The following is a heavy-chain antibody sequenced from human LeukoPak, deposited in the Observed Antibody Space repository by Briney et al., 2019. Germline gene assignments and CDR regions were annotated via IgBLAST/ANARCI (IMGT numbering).Heavy chain of an antibody. D-gene: IGHD3-9*01. CDR2: VSATGYTT. V-gene: IGHV3-23*01. J-gene: IGHJ4*02. CDR3: AKDVSRILTGARNYFDS. CDR1: GFTLPYG. Sequence: GGSLRLSCVVSGFTLPYGMSWVRQAPGKGLEWVSYVSATGYTTSYADSVKGRFTISRDNAKNTVFLQMDSLRADDTAVYYCAKDVSRILTGARNYFDSWGQGTLVTVSS.